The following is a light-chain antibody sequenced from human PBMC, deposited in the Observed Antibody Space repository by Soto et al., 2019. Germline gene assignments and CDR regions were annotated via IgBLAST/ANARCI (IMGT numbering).Light chain of an antibody. J-gene: IGKJ5*01. CDR1: QSVSRY. CDR2: AAS. Sequence: DVQMTQSPSSLSALVGDRVTITCRASQSVSRYLNWYQHKPGKAPKLLINAASNLRSGVPSRFSGSGSGTDFTLTIDGLQPEDFAVYYCQQSYITPPINFGQGTRLEIK. CDR3: QQSYITPPIN. V-gene: IGKV1-39*01.